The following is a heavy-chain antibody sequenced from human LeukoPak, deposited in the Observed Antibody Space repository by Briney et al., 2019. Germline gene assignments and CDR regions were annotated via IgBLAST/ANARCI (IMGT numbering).Heavy chain of an antibody. CDR1: GFTFSSYA. CDR3: AKAGRFVVVPAAIDY. Sequence: GGSLRLSCAASGFTFSSYAMSWVRQAPGKGLEWVSAISGSGGSTYYADTVKGRFTISRDNSKNTLYLQMNSLRAEDTAVYYCAKAGRFVVVPAAIDYWGQGTLFTVSS. D-gene: IGHD2-2*01. CDR2: ISGSGGST. J-gene: IGHJ4*02. V-gene: IGHV3-23*01.